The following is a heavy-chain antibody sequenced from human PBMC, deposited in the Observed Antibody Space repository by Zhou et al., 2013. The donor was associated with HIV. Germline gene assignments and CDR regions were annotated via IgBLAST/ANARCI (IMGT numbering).Heavy chain of an antibody. CDR2: MNPNSGNT. D-gene: IGHD3-22*01. V-gene: IGHV1-8*02. J-gene: IGHJ4*02. CDR1: GYTFTSYE. Sequence: QVQLVQSGAEVKKPGASVKVSCKASGYTFTSYEINWVRQATGQGLEWMGWMNPNSGNTGFAQKFQGRVTMTRNTSISTAYMELSSLKSEDTAMYYCARTTLYDRTGSYYGFDYWGQGTLVTVSS. CDR3: ARTTLYDRTGSYYGFDY.